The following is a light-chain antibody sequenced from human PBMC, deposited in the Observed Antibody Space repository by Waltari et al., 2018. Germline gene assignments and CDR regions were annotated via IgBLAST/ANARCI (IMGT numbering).Light chain of an antibody. V-gene: IGKV1-5*03. CDR2: KAS. Sequence: DIQMTQSPSTLSASVGDRVTITCRASQSISSWLAWYQQKPGKAPHLLIYKASTLESGVPSRFSGSGSGTEFTLTISSLQPDDFATYYCQQYNTYSRTFGQGTKVEFE. J-gene: IGKJ1*01. CDR1: QSISSW. CDR3: QQYNTYSRT.